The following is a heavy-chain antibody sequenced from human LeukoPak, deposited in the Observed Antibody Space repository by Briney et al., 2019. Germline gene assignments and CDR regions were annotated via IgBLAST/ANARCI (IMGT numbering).Heavy chain of an antibody. V-gene: IGHV3-48*03. CDR2: ISSSGNTI. CDR3: ARAPSAANVLWFDP. J-gene: IGHJ5*02. D-gene: IGHD2-2*01. CDR1: RFTFRSYE. Sequence: GGSLRLSCAASRFTFRSYEMNWIRQAPGKGLEWVSYISSSGNTIYYADSVKGRFTISRDNAKNSLYLQMNSLRAEDTAVYYCARAPSAANVLWFDPWGQGTLVTVSS.